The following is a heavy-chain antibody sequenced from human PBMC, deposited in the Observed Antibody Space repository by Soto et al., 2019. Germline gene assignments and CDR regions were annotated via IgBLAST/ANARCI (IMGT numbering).Heavy chain of an antibody. CDR1: GFTFSSYG. J-gene: IGHJ4*02. V-gene: IGHV3-33*01. CDR2: IWYDGSNK. D-gene: IGHD1-26*01. CDR3: ARDSVGATLDY. Sequence: QVQLVESGGGVVQPGRSLRLSCAASGFTFSSYGMHWVRQAPGKGLEWVAVIWYDGSNKYYADSVKGRFTISRDNSKNTLYLQMNSLRAEDTAVYYCARDSVGATLDYGGQGTLVTVSS.